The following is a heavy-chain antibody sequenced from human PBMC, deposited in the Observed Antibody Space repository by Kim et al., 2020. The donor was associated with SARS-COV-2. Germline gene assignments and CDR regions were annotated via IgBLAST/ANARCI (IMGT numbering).Heavy chain of an antibody. CDR1: GFTFSSYG. D-gene: IGHD3-22*01. J-gene: IGHJ4*02. V-gene: IGHV3-33*05. Sequence: GGSLRLSCAASGFTFSSYGMHWVRQAPGKGLEWVPVISYDGSNKYYADSVKGRFTISRDNSKNTLYLQMNSLRAEDTAVYYCARDLKYYYDSSGYYSVGYFDYWGQGTLVTVSS. CDR3: ARDLKYYYDSSGYYSVGYFDY. CDR2: ISYDGSNK.